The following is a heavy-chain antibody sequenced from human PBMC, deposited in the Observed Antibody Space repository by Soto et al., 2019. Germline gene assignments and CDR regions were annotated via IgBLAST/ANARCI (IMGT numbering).Heavy chain of an antibody. CDR2: ISGSRGST. CDR3: AKDRKWLLDYYYGMDV. J-gene: IGHJ6*02. V-gene: IGHV3-23*01. D-gene: IGHD5-12*01. Sequence: GGSLRLSCAASGFTFSSYAMSWVSQAPGKGLEWVSAISGSRGSTYYADSVKGRFTISRDNAKNTLYLQMNSLRAEDTAVYYCAKDRKWLLDYYYGMDVWGQGTTVTVSS. CDR1: GFTFSSYA.